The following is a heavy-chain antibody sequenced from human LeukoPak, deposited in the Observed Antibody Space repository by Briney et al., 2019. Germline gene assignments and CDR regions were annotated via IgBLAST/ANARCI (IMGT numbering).Heavy chain of an antibody. J-gene: IGHJ4*02. CDR1: GFTFSSYG. CDR2: ISYDGSNK. Sequence: GGSLRLSCAASGFTFSSYGMHWVRQAPGKGLEWVAVISYDGSNKYYADSVKGRFTISRDNSKNTLYLQMNSLRAEDTAVYYCAKDRSSRRGYRYGPVLYWGQGTLVTVSS. CDR3: AKDRSSRRGYRYGPVLY. D-gene: IGHD5-18*01. V-gene: IGHV3-30*18.